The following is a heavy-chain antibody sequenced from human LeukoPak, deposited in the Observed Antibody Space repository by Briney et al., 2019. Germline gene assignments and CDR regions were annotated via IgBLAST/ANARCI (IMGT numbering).Heavy chain of an antibody. V-gene: IGHV3-7*01. D-gene: IGHD1-26*01. Sequence: GGSLRLSCAAFGFTFNNYWMSWVRQAPGKGLEWVANINQDGSGKHHVDSVKGRFTISRDNAKNSLYLQMNSLRAEDTAVYFCAKASIAGAIGVLDYWGQGTLVTVSS. CDR2: INQDGSGK. J-gene: IGHJ4*02. CDR1: GFTFNNYW. CDR3: AKASIAGAIGVLDY.